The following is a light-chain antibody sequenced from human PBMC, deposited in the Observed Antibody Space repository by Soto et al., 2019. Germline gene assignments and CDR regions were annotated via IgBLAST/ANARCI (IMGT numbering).Light chain of an antibody. CDR2: DAS. CDR1: QSVGIY. Sequence: EIVLTQFPATLSLSPGVRATLSCRASQSVGIYLAWYQQKPGQAPRLLIYDASNRATGIPARFSGSGYGTDFTLTINSLEPEDFAVYFCQHRSNSPPVWTFGQGTKVEIK. CDR3: QHRSNSPPVWT. J-gene: IGKJ1*01. V-gene: IGKV3-11*01.